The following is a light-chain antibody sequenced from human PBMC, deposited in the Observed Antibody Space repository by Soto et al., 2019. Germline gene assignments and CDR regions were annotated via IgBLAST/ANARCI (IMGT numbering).Light chain of an antibody. CDR1: QSVSSN. CDR2: GAS. J-gene: IGKJ5*01. CDR3: QQYNNWPPIT. V-gene: IGKV3-15*01. Sequence: EIVMTQSPATLSVSPGERATLSCRASQSVSSNLAWYQQKPGQAPRLLIYGASTMATGIPARFSGSGSATEFNLTLSSLQSEDFAVYYCQQYNNWPPITFGQGTRLEIK.